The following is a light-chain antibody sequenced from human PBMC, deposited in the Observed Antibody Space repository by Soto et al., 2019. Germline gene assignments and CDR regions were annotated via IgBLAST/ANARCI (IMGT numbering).Light chain of an antibody. CDR2: DVN. Sequence: QSALTQPRSVSGSPGQSVTISCTGTSSDVGGFNYVSWYQQHPGKAPKVMIYDVNKRPSGVPDRFSGSKSGNTASLTISGLQAEDEADFYCCSYAGSYTWVFGGGTKLTV. J-gene: IGLJ2*01. CDR3: CSYAGSYTWV. V-gene: IGLV2-11*01. CDR1: SSDVGGFNY.